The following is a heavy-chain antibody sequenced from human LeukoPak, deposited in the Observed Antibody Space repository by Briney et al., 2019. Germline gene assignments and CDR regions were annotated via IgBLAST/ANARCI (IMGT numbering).Heavy chain of an antibody. V-gene: IGHV3-23*01. J-gene: IGHJ4*02. CDR2: ISDSGSNT. CDR3: ARARGPIVVFPIGPN. Sequence: GGSLRLSCAVSGLTLSNYGMSWVRQAPGEGLEWVAGISDSGSNTKYADSVKGRFTISRANSKNTLYLQMNSLRAEDTAMYYCARARGPIVVFPIGPNWGQGTLVTVSS. D-gene: IGHD3-22*01. CDR1: GLTLSNYG.